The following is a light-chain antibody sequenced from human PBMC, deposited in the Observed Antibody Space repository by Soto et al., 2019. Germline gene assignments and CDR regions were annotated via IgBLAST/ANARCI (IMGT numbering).Light chain of an antibody. CDR2: RND. CDR1: SSNIGSNY. J-gene: IGLJ2*01. Sequence: QSVLTQPPSASGTPGQRVTISCSGSSSNIGSNYIYWYQQLPGTAPKLLMYRNDQRPSGVPDRISGSKSGTSASLAISGLRSEDEADYDCASWDDSLNSVVFGEGTKVTVL. V-gene: IGLV1-47*01. CDR3: ASWDDSLNSVV.